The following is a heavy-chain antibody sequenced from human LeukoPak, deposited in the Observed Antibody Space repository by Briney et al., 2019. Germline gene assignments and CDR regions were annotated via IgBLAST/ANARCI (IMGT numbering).Heavy chain of an antibody. J-gene: IGHJ4*02. V-gene: IGHV3-48*03. Sequence: GGSLRLSCAASGFSFRSFEMNWVRQAPGKGPEWVAYISSYGTATYYADFVEGRFTISRDDAANSVFLQLNSLRGEDTAMYYCARDSGRRKVREVSIYDFWGQGTLVTVSS. CDR3: ARDSGRRKVREVSIYDF. D-gene: IGHD3-10*01. CDR1: GFSFRSFE. CDR2: ISSYGTAT.